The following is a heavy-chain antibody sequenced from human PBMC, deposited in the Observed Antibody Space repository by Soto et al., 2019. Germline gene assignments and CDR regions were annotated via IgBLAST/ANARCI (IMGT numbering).Heavy chain of an antibody. D-gene: IGHD2-15*01. Sequence: QVPLVQSGAEVKKPGASVKVSCKDSGYTFTSYAMHCLRKAPEQRLEWMGWINAGNGNTKYSQKFQGRVTITRDTAASTAYMELSSLRSEDTAVYYCALGPGGLNGPGDYWGQGTLVNVSS. CDR2: INAGNGNT. J-gene: IGHJ4*02. CDR1: GYTFTSYA. CDR3: ALGPGGLNGPGDY. V-gene: IGHV1-3*01.